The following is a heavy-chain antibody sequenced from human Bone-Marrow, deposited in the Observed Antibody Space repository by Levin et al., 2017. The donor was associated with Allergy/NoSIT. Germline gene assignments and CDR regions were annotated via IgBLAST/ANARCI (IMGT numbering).Heavy chain of an antibody. D-gene: IGHD5-18*01. V-gene: IGHV3-21*01. J-gene: IGHJ4*02. Sequence: SVKGRFTISRDNAKNSLYLQMNSLRAEDTAVYYCALGPDTGGPINWGQGTLVTVSS. CDR3: ALGPDTGGPIN.